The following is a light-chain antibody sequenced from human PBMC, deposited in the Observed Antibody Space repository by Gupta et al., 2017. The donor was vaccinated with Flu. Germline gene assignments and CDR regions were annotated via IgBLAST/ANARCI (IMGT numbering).Light chain of an antibody. CDR1: NSNIGSNF. Sequence: QSVLTQPPSASGTPRQRVTISCSGSNSNIGSNFVYWYQQLPGTAPKLLIYGHDQRPSGGPERFSGSNSGTSASLAISRVRAEDEADYYCEAWDDSRGGQGVFGGGTKLTVL. CDR3: EAWDDSRGGQGV. J-gene: IGLJ3*02. V-gene: IGLV1-47*02. CDR2: GHD.